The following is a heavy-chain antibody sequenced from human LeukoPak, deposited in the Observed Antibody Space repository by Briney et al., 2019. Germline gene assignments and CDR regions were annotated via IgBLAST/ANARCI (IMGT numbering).Heavy chain of an antibody. CDR1: GGSFSGYY. J-gene: IGHJ4*02. CDR2: INHSGST. V-gene: IGHV4-34*01. D-gene: IGHD2-2*01. Sequence: SETLSLTCAVCGGSFSGYYWSWIRQPPGKGLEWIGEINHSGSTNYNPSLKSRVTISVDTSKTQFSLKLSSVTAADTAVYYCARGLGPRYCSSTSCRALFDYWGQGTLVTVSS. CDR3: ARGLGPRYCSSTSCRALFDY.